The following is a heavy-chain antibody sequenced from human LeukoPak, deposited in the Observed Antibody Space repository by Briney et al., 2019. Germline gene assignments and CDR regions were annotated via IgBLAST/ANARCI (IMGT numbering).Heavy chain of an antibody. Sequence: ASVKVSCKASGFTFTSSAMQWVRQARGQRLEWIGWIVVGSGNTNYAQKFQERVTITRDMSTSTAYMELSSLRSEDTAVYYCAAIYYYDSSGYPFDYWGQGTLVTVSS. V-gene: IGHV1-58*02. D-gene: IGHD3-22*01. CDR2: IVVGSGNT. J-gene: IGHJ4*02. CDR1: GFTFTSSA. CDR3: AAIYYYDSSGYPFDY.